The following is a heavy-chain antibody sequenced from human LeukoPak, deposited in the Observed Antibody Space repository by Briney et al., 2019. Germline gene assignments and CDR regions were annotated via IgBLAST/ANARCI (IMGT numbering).Heavy chain of an antibody. D-gene: IGHD1-26*01. V-gene: IGHV4-59*01. CDR1: GGSISSYY. CDR2: IYYSGST. Sequence: SETLSHTCTVSGGSISSYYWSWIRQPPGKGLEWIGYIYYSGSTNYNPSLKSRVTISVDTSKNQFSLKLSSVTAADTAVYYCARDSFQVGAYDYWGQGTLVTVSS. CDR3: ARDSFQVGAYDY. J-gene: IGHJ4*02.